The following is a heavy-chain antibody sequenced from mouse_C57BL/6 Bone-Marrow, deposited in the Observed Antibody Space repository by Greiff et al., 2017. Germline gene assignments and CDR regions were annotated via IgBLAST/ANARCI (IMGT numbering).Heavy chain of an antibody. J-gene: IGHJ2*01. CDR2: INPNNGGT. Sequence: VQLQQSGPELVKPGASVKISCKASGYTFTDYYMNWVKQSHGKSLEWIGDINPNNGGTSYNQKFKGKATLTVDKSSSTAYMELRSLTSEDSAVYYCARGGYDNDYWGQGTTLTVSS. D-gene: IGHD2-2*01. CDR1: GYTFTDYY. V-gene: IGHV1-26*01. CDR3: ARGGYDNDY.